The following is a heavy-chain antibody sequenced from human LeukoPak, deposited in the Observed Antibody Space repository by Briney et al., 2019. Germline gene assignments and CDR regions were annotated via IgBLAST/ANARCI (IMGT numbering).Heavy chain of an antibody. V-gene: IGHV4-4*07. CDR2: IYTSGST. J-gene: IGHJ4*02. Sequence: SETLSLTCTVSGGSISSYYWSWIRQPAGKGLEWIGRIYTSGSTNYNPSLKSRVIMSVDTSKNQFSLKLSSVTAADTAVYYCARERGMEYQLLPYYFDYWGQGTLVTVSS. CDR1: GGSISSYY. D-gene: IGHD2-2*01. CDR3: ARERGMEYQLLPYYFDY.